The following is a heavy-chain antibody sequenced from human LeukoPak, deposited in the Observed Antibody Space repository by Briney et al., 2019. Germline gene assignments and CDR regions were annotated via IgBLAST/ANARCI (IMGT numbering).Heavy chain of an antibody. CDR3: ARNNWR. Sequence: SETLSLTCIVSGGSVSSGDYYWSWIRQPPGKGLEWIGHIYYTGSANYNPSLKSRVTISVDTSKNQFSLKLSSVTAADTAVYYCARNNWRWGQGTLVTVSS. J-gene: IGHJ4*02. CDR1: GGSVSSGDYY. CDR2: IYYTGSA. D-gene: IGHD1-1*01. V-gene: IGHV4-61*08.